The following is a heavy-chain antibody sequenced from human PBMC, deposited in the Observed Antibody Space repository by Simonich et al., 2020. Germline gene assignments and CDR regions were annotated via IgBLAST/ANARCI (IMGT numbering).Heavy chain of an antibody. Sequence: EVQLVESGGGLVKPGGSLRLSCAASGFTFSSYSMNWVRQAPGRGREWFSSIGSMSSDMNYADSVKGRFTISRDNAKNSLYLQMNSLRAEDTAVYYCARDVDTAMVFDYWGQGTLVTVSS. CDR1: GFTFSSYS. CDR2: IGSMSSDM. V-gene: IGHV3-21*01. CDR3: ARDVDTAMVFDY. J-gene: IGHJ4*02. D-gene: IGHD5-18*01.